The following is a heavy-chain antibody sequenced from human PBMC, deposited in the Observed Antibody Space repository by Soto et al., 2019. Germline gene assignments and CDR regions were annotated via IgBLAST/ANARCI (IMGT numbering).Heavy chain of an antibody. J-gene: IGHJ4*02. V-gene: IGHV4-4*02. CDR3: ARVYRNWNSILDEHYFDY. CDR1: GGSISSSNW. CDR2: IYHSGST. D-gene: IGHD1-7*01. Sequence: SETLSLTCAVSGGSISSSNWWSWVRQPPGKGLEWIGEIYHSGSTNYNPSLKSRVTISVDKSKNQFSLKLSSVTAADTAVYYCARVYRNWNSILDEHYFDYWGQGTLVTVSS.